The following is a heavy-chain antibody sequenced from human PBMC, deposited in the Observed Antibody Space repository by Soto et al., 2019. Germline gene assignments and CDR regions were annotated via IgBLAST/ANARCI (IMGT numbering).Heavy chain of an antibody. V-gene: IGHV3-30*18. CDR1: GFTFSSYG. J-gene: IGHJ4*02. CDR2: ISYDGSNK. CDR3: AKDSPVYGIVVVTEYHFDY. Sequence: GGSLRLSCAASGFTFSSYGMHWVRQAPGKGLEWVAVISYDGSNKYYADSVKGRFTISRDNSKNTLYLQMNSLRAEDTAVYYCAKDSPVYGIVVVTEYHFDYWGQGTLVTVSS. D-gene: IGHD3-22*01.